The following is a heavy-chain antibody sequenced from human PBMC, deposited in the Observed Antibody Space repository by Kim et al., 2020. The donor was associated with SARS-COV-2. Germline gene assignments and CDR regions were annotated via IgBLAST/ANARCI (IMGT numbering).Heavy chain of an antibody. J-gene: IGHJ4*02. V-gene: IGHV3-33*01. D-gene: IGHD5-18*01. CDR2: IWYDGSNK. CDR3: ARGYSYGYEQLDY. CDR1: GFTFSSYG. Sequence: GGSLRLSCAASGFTFSSYGMHWVRQAPGKGLEWVAVIWYDGSNKYYADSVKGRFTISRDNSKNTLYLQMNSLRAEDTAVYYCARGYSYGYEQLDYWGQGTLVTVSS.